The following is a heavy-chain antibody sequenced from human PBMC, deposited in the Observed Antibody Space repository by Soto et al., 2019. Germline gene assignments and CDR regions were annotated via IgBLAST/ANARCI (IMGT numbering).Heavy chain of an antibody. Sequence: QVQLVQSGAEVKKPGASVKVSCKASGYTFTSYYMHWVRQAPGQGLEWMGIINPSGGSTSYAQKFQGSVTMTRDTSKSTVYMELSSLRSEDTAVYYCARDLIDCTNGVCNDYWGQGTLVTVSS. CDR3: ARDLIDCTNGVCNDY. J-gene: IGHJ4*02. CDR2: INPSGGST. CDR1: GYTFTSYY. D-gene: IGHD2-8*01. V-gene: IGHV1-46*01.